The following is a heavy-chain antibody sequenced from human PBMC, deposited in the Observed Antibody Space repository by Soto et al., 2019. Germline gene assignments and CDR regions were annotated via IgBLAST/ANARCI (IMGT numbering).Heavy chain of an antibody. CDR3: ATGECSSTSCVNFDY. CDR2: FDPEDGET. D-gene: IGHD2-2*01. V-gene: IGHV1-24*01. Sequence: ASVKVSCKVSGYTLTELSMHWVRQAPGKGLEWMGGFDPEDGETIYAQKFQGRVTMTEDTSTDTAYMELSSLRSEDTAVYYCATGECSSTSCVNFDYWGQGTRVTVSA. J-gene: IGHJ4*02. CDR1: GYTLTELS.